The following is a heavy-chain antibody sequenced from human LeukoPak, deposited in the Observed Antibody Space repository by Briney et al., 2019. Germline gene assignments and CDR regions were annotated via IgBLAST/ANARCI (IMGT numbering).Heavy chain of an antibody. J-gene: IGHJ3*02. CDR3: ARGPGDYDASDI. CDR1: GFLFTRYW. V-gene: IGHV3-7*01. CDR2: IKKNGNEQ. Sequence: PGGSLRLSCEASGFLFTRYWMSWVRQAPGKGPEWVAHIKKNGNEQYYADSVKGRFTICRDNVKQSLCLQMNNLRVEDTAVYYCARGPGDYDASDIWGQGTVVTVSS. D-gene: IGHD4-11*01.